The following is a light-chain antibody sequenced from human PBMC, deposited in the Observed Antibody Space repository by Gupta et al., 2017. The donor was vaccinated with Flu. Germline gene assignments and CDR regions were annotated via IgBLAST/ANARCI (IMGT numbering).Light chain of an antibody. V-gene: IGKV4-1*01. J-gene: IGKJ4*01. CDR2: WAS. CDR3: QQYYSTPLT. CDR1: QSVLYSSNNKNY. Sequence: SLEELPGINCKSSQSVLYSSNNKNYLAWYQQKPGQPPKLLIYWASTRESGVPDRFSGSGSGTDFTLTISSLQAEDVAVYYCQQYYSTPLTFGGGTKVEIK.